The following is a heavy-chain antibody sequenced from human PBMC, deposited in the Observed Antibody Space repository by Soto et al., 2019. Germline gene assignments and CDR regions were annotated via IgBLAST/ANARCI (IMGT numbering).Heavy chain of an antibody. CDR3: ATSSSWDEIFEF. D-gene: IGHD6-13*01. J-gene: IGHJ4*02. V-gene: IGHV1-3*01. CDR1: RYTYTSYS. CDR2: INAGNGNT. Sequence: SKASRYTYTSYSMRWLHQSTGQRLEWMGWINAGNGNTKYSQKFQGRVTITRDTSASTAYMELSRMRSEDTAVYYCATSSSWDEIFEFWGQGTLVTGSS.